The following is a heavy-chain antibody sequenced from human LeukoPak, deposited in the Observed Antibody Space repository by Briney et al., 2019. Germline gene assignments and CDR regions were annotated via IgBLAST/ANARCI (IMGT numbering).Heavy chain of an antibody. V-gene: IGHV3-43*02. D-gene: IGHD6-13*01. CDR1: GFTFGDYA. CDR2: ISGEGGST. CDR3: AKVDSSSWYWYYYYYMDV. Sequence: PGGSLRLSCAASGFTFGDYAMHWVRQAPGKGREWVSLISGEGGSTYYADSVKGRITISRDNSRTSLYLQMNSLRTEDTALYYCAKVDSSSWYWYYYYYMDVWGKGTTVTVSS. J-gene: IGHJ6*03.